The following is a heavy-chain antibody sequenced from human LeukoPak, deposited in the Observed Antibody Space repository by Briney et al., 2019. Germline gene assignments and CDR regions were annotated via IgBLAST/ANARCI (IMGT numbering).Heavy chain of an antibody. CDR2: ISSSGSTI. CDR1: GFTFSSYE. J-gene: IGHJ2*01. Sequence: GGSLRLSCAASGFTFSSYEMNWVRQAPGKGLEWVSYISSSGSTIYYADSVKGRFTISRDNAKNSLYLQMNSLRAEDTAVYYCARESGVFVWGSYRYDWYFDLWGRGTLVTVSS. D-gene: IGHD3-16*02. V-gene: IGHV3-48*03. CDR3: ARESGVFVWGSYRYDWYFDL.